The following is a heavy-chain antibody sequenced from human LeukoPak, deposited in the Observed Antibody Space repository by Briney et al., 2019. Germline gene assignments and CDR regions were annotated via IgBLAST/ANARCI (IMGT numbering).Heavy chain of an antibody. J-gene: IGHJ4*02. V-gene: IGHV3-21*01. CDR1: GFTCSSYS. CDR2: ISSSSSYI. Sequence: GGSLRLSGAASGFTCSSYSMNWVRQAPGKGLEWVSSISSSSSYIYYADSVKGRFTISRDNAKNSLYLQMNSLRAEDTAVYYCARIAYDSSGYYIWFFDYWGQGNLGTVSS. D-gene: IGHD3-22*01. CDR3: ARIAYDSSGYYIWFFDY.